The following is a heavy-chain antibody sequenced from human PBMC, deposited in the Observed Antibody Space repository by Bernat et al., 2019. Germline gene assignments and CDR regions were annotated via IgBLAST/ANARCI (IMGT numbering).Heavy chain of an antibody. D-gene: IGHD5-18*01. J-gene: IGHJ3*02. CDR3: ARDTTWIPHDAFDI. Sequence: EVQLLDSGGGLVQPGGSLSLSCAASGFTFITSWMHWFGQAPGKGLVWVSRINSDGSSTSYADSVKGRFTISRDNAKNTLYLQMNSLRAEDTAVYYCARDTTWIPHDAFDIWGQGTMVTVSS. V-gene: IGHV3-74*01. CDR1: GFTFITSW. CDR2: INSDGSST.